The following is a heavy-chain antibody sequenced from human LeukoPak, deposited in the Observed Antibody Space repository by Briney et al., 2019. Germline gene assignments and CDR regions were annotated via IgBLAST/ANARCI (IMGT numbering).Heavy chain of an antibody. V-gene: IGHV1-46*01. CDR1: GYTFTSYY. Sequence: ASVKVSCKASGYTFTSYYMHWVRQAPGQGLEWMGIINPSGGSTSYAQKFQGRVTITADESTSTAYTELSSLRSEDTAVYYCARRGTAMAYDYWGQGTLVTVSS. CDR2: INPSGGST. J-gene: IGHJ4*02. CDR3: ARRGTAMAYDY. D-gene: IGHD5-18*01.